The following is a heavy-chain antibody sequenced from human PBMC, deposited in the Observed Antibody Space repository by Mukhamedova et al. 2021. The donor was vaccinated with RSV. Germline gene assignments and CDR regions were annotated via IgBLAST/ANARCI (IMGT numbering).Heavy chain of an antibody. J-gene: IGHJ4*02. Sequence: VRQAPGKGLEWVSGISGSGGSTYYADSVKGRFTISRDNSKNTLYLQMNSLRAEDTAVYYCARHSSSWYGEVFDYWGQGTLVTVFS. D-gene: IGHD6-13*01. CDR2: ISGSGGST. V-gene: IGHV3-23*01. CDR3: ARHSSSWYGEVFDY.